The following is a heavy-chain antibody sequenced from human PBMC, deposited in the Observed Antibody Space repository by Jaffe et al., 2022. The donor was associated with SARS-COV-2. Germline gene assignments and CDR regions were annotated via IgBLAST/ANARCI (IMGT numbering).Heavy chain of an antibody. CDR1: GFTFSSYG. V-gene: IGHV3-33*01. CDR3: GGQQLVDTYYYYGMDV. CDR2: IWYDGSNK. D-gene: IGHD6-13*01. J-gene: IGHJ6*02. Sequence: QVQLVESGGGVVQPGRSLRLSCAASGFTFSSYGMHWVRQAPGKGLEWVAVIWYDGSNKYYADSVKGRFTISRDNSKNTLYLQMNSLRAEDTAVYYCGGQQLVDTYYYYGMDVWGQGTTVTVSS.